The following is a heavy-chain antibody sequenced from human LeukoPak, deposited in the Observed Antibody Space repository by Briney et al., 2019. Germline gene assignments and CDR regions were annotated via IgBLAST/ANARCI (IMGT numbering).Heavy chain of an antibody. V-gene: IGHV3-30*03. D-gene: IGHD3-9*01. CDR2: ISYDGSNK. CDR1: GFTFSSYS. J-gene: IGHJ4*02. Sequence: GWSLRLSCAASGFTFSSYSRNWVRQAPGKGLEWVAVISYDGSNKYYADSVKGRFTISRDNSKNTVYLQMNSLRAEDTAVYYCAREVPPRWLDYWGQGTLVTVSP. CDR3: AREVPPRWLDY.